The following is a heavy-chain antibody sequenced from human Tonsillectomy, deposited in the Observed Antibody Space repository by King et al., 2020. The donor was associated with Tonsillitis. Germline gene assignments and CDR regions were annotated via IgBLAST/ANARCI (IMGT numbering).Heavy chain of an antibody. Sequence: DVQLVESGGGLVQPGGSLRLSCSASGFTFNTYAMYWVRQAPGKGLEYVSLISSNGGRTYYAVSVKGRFTISRDNSKNTVYLQMSSLRAEDTAVYYCVQDYYDTSGYQYDAFDIWGQGTMVTVSS. V-gene: IGHV3-64D*06. CDR2: ISSNGGRT. J-gene: IGHJ3*02. CDR3: VQDYYDTSGYQYDAFDI. D-gene: IGHD3-22*01. CDR1: GFTFNTYA.